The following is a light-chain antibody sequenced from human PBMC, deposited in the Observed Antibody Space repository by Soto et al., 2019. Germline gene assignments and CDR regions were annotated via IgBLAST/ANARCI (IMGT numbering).Light chain of an antibody. V-gene: IGKV3-15*01. Sequence: ETVMSQSPATLSVSPGERATLSGSASQIVIINLVWYQQKPGQAPSLLIYEASTRATGVPARFSGSGSGTEFTLTISSLQSEDFAVYYCQQYNDWPPYTFGQGTKVDIK. CDR3: QQYNDWPPYT. J-gene: IGKJ1*01. CDR2: EAS. CDR1: QIVIIN.